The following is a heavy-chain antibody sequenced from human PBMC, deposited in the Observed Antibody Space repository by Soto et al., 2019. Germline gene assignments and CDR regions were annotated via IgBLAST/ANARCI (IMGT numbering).Heavy chain of an antibody. CDR1: GFTFSSYA. CDR2: ISYDGSNK. Sequence: QVQLVESGGGVVQPGRSLRLSCAASGFTFSSYAIHWVRQAPGKGLVWVAVISYDGSNKYYADSVKGRFTISRDNSKNTLYLQMNSLRAEDTAVYYCARSGLRGHYYCGRDVWGQGTTVTVSS. CDR3: ARSGLRGHYYCGRDV. J-gene: IGHJ6*02. V-gene: IGHV3-30-3*01. D-gene: IGHD4-17*01.